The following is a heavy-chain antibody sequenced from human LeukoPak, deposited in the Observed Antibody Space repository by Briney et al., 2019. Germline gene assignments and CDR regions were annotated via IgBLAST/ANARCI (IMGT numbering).Heavy chain of an antibody. J-gene: IGHJ6*02. CDR2: IYYSGDT. Sequence: SETLSLTCTVSGGSIRTHLWSWVRQPPGKELEWMGFIYYSGDTNYNPSLKRRVTISIDTSKKQLSLKLPSVTAADTAVYYCARLVVGSTPYYHYYHGMDVWGQGTTVTVSS. CDR1: GGSIRTHL. D-gene: IGHD2-15*01. CDR3: ARLVVGSTPYYHYYHGMDV. V-gene: IGHV4-59*08.